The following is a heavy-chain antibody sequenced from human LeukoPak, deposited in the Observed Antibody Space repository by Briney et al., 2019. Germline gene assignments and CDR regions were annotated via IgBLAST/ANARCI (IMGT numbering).Heavy chain of an antibody. CDR1: GGTFSSYP. D-gene: IGHD4-23*01. J-gene: IGHJ4*02. V-gene: IGHV1-69*01. CDR3: ARNSRVASTSGLNY. Sequence: SVKVSRKASGGTFSSYPFTWVRQAPGQGLEWMGEITPIFGAANYAQTFQGRVTITADESTGTVFMELSSLRSDDTAFYYCARNSRVASTSGLNYWGQGTLVTVSS. CDR2: ITPIFGAA.